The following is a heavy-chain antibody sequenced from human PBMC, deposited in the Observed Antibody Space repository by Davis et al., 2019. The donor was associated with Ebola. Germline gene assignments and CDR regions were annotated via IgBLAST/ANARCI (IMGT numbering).Heavy chain of an antibody. V-gene: IGHV2-70*11. J-gene: IGHJ2*01. D-gene: IGHD5-12*01. Sequence: SGPTLVKPTQTLTLTCTFSGFSLSTSGMCVSWIRQLPGKALEWLARIDWDDDKYYSTSLKTRLTISKDTSKNQVVLTMTNMDPVDTATYYCARSRYIVATPDYWYFDLWGRGTLVTVSS. CDR2: IDWDDDK. CDR3: ARSRYIVATPDYWYFDL. CDR1: GFSLSTSGMC.